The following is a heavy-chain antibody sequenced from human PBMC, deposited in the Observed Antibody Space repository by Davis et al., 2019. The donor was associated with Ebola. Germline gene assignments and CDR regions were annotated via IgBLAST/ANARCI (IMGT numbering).Heavy chain of an antibody. CDR3: ARVSCGGDCYYFNYWYFDL. Sequence: ASVKVSCKASGYTFTSYDINWVRQATGQGLEWMGWMNPNSGNTGYAQKFQGRVTMTRSTSISTAYMELSSLRSEDTAVYYCARVSCGGDCYYFNYWYFDLWGQGTLVTVSS. D-gene: IGHD2-21*02. V-gene: IGHV1-8*01. CDR2: MNPNSGNT. J-gene: IGHJ2*01. CDR1: GYTFTSYD.